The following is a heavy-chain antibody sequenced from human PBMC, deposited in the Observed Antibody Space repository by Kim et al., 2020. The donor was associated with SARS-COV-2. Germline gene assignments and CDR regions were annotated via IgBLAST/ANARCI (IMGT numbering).Heavy chain of an antibody. D-gene: IGHD6-19*01. Sequence: SVKVSCKTSVFTFSNSVVLWVRQARGQSPLWIGWIVVGSGDPKSAQMFQQRVNITKDMSTRTAYMELRSLRSEDAAVNYCVAERYNSVWYDCCAFDVWG. CDR3: VAERYNSVWYDCCAFDV. CDR2: IVVGSGDP. CDR1: VFTFSNSV. V-gene: IGHV1-58*01. J-gene: IGHJ3*01.